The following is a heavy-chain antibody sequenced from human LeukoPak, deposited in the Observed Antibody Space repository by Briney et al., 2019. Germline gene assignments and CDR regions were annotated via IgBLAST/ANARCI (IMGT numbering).Heavy chain of an antibody. CDR2: IYYSGTT. CDR3: ARGREHNY. Sequence: SETLSLTCTVSGGSISNYYWNWIRQPPGKGLEWIGYIYYSGTTNYNPSLKSRVSMSVDTSKNQFSLKLSSVTAADTAVYYCARGREHNYWGQGTLVTVSS. V-gene: IGHV4-59*01. D-gene: IGHD1-26*01. CDR1: GGSISNYY. J-gene: IGHJ4*02.